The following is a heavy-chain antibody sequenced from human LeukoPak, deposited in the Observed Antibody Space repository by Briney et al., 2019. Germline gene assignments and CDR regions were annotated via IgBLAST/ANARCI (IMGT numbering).Heavy chain of an antibody. J-gene: IGHJ4*02. CDR2: IYTSGSA. CDR1: GGSIISYY. V-gene: IGHV4-4*07. D-gene: IGHD5-24*01. Sequence: PSETLSLTCTVSGGSIISYYWSWIQQPAGKGLEWIGRIYTSGSANYSPSLKGRVTMSVDASKNQFSLNLSSVTAADTAVYYCAREIGRDGYNRSFDYWGQGTLVTVSS. CDR3: AREIGRDGYNRSFDY.